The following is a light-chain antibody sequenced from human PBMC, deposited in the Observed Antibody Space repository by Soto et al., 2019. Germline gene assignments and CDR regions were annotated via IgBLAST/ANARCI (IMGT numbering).Light chain of an antibody. Sequence: QSALTQPASVSGSPGQSITISCTGTSSDVGSYNYVSWYQQHPGKAPKLMIYEVSNRPSGVSDRFSGSKSGNTASLTISGLQAEDEADYYCSSYTSTATRVFDGGTKVTVL. CDR1: SSDVGSYNY. V-gene: IGLV2-14*01. CDR3: SSYTSTATRV. CDR2: EVS. J-gene: IGLJ3*02.